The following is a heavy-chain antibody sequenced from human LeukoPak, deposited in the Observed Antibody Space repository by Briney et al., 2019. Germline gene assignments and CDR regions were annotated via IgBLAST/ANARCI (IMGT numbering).Heavy chain of an antibody. CDR3: ARDYAYPVWFDP. V-gene: IGHV1-69*13. CDR2: IIPIFGTA. Sequence: SVKVSCKASGGTFSSYAISWVRQAPGQGLEWMGGIIPIFGTANYAQKFQGRVTITADESTSTAYMELSSLRSEDTAVYYCARDYAYPVWFDPWGQGTLVTVSS. CDR1: GGTFSSYA. J-gene: IGHJ5*02. D-gene: IGHD3-16*01.